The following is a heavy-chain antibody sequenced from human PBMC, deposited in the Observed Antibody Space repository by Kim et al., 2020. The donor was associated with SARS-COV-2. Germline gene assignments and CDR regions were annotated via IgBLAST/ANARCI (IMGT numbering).Heavy chain of an antibody. CDR1: GGTFSSYA. V-gene: IGHV1-69*13. D-gene: IGHD6-13*01. CDR2: IIPIFGTA. Sequence: SVKVSCKASGGTFSSYAISWVRQAPGQGLEWMGGIIPIFGTANYAQKFQGRVTITADESTSTAYMELSSLRSDDTAVYYCATYMAGAAPSYFDYWGQGTPVVVSS. J-gene: IGHJ4*02. CDR3: ATYMAGAAPSYFDY.